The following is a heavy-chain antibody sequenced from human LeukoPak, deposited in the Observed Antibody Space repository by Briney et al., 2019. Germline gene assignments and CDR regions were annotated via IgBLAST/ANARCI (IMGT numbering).Heavy chain of an antibody. V-gene: IGHV4-59*01. Sequence: SETLSLTCTVSGGSISSYYWSWIRQPPGKGLEWIGYIYYSGSTNYNPSLTSRVTISVDTSKNQFSLKLSSVTAADTAVYYCARGGIAARRGSFDYWGQGTLVTVSS. CDR2: IYYSGST. D-gene: IGHD6-6*01. J-gene: IGHJ4*02. CDR3: ARGGIAARRGSFDY. CDR1: GGSISSYY.